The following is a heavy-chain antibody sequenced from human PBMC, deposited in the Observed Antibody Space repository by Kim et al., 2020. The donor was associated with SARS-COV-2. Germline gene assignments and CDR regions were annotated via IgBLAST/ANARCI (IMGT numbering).Heavy chain of an antibody. Sequence: GGSLRLSCAASGFTFSDYYMSWIRQAPGKGLEWVSYISSSSSYTNYADSVKGRFTISRDNAKNSLYLQMNSLRAEDTAVYYCARFPYDSSGYYFPDYWGQGTLVTVSS. CDR3: ARFPYDSSGYYFPDY. CDR2: ISSSSSYT. CDR1: GFTFSDYY. D-gene: IGHD3-22*01. J-gene: IGHJ4*02. V-gene: IGHV3-11*06.